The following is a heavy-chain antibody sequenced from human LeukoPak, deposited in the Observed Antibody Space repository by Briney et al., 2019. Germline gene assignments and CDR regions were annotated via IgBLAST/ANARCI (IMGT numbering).Heavy chain of an antibody. D-gene: IGHD6-19*01. Sequence: SETLSLTCTVSGGSINNYHWSWIRQPAGKGLEWIGQIHTSGSTNYNPPLKSRVTVSIDTPENQLSLTIRSVTAADTAIYYCARRHISSGWSFDYWGQRTLVTVSS. J-gene: IGHJ4*02. V-gene: IGHV4-4*07. CDR1: GGSINNYH. CDR3: ARRHISSGWSFDY. CDR2: IHTSGST.